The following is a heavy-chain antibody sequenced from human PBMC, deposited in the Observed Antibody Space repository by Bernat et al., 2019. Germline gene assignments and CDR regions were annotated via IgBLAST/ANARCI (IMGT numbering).Heavy chain of an antibody. CDR1: GFIFSSYA. V-gene: IGHV3-30*01. D-gene: IGHD6-13*01. Sequence: QVQLVESGGGVVQPGRSLRLSCAASGFIFSSYAMHWVRQAPGKGLEWVAVISYDGSNKYYADSVKGRFTISRDNSKNTLYLQMNSLRAEDTAVYYCARDLVVRAAAGWNHWGQGTLVTVSS. J-gene: IGHJ4*02. CDR3: ARDLVVRAAAGWNH. CDR2: ISYDGSNK.